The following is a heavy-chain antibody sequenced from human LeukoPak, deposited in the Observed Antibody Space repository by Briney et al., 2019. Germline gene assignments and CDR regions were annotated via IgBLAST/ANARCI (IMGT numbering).Heavy chain of an antibody. CDR1: GFTFSSYG. J-gene: IGHJ4*02. D-gene: IGHD4/OR15-4a*01. CDR3: ARRAGAYSHPYAY. Sequence: SLRLSCAASGFTFSSYGMHWVRQAPGKGLEWVAVISYDGSNKYYADSVKGRFTISRDNSKNTLYLQMNSLRAEDTAVYYCARRAGAYSHPYAYWGQGTLVTVSS. CDR2: ISYDGSNK. V-gene: IGHV3-30*03.